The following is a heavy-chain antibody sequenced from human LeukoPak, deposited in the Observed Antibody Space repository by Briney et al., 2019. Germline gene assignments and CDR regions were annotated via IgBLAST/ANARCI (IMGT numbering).Heavy chain of an antibody. J-gene: IGHJ6*03. V-gene: IGHV4-59*08. CDR2: IYYSGST. CDR3: ARQYYYYYMDV. CDR1: GGSISSYY. Sequence: PSETLSLTCTVSGGSISSYYWSWIRQPPGKGLEWIGYIYYSGSTNYNPSPKSRVTISVDTSKNQFSLKLGSVTAADTAVYYCARQYYYYYMDVWGKGTTVTVSS.